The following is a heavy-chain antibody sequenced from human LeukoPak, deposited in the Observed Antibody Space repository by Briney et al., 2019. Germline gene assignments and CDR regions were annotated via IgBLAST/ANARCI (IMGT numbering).Heavy chain of an antibody. Sequence: GGSLRLSCAASGFTVSTNYMSWVRQAPGKGREWVSVIYSGGSTYYADSVKGRFTISRDNSKNTLYLQMNSLRAEDTAVYYCARDREGGSSWDYWGQGTLVTVSS. J-gene: IGHJ4*02. CDR2: IYSGGST. CDR3: ARDREGGSSWDY. CDR1: GFTVSTNY. D-gene: IGHD6-13*01. V-gene: IGHV3-53*01.